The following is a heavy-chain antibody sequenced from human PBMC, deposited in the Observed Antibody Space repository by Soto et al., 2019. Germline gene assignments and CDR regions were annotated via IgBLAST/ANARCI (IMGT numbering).Heavy chain of an antibody. J-gene: IGHJ6*02. CDR1: GGTFSSYA. CDR3: AGDHWYSNGTSYYYYYGMDV. CDR2: IIPIFGTA. D-gene: IGHD4-4*01. Sequence: QVPLVQSGAEVKKPGSSVKVSCKASGGTFSSYAISWVRQAPGQGLEWMGGIIPIFGTANYAQKFQGRVTITADESTSTAYMELSSLRSEDTAVYYCAGDHWYSNGTSYYYYYGMDVWGQGTTVTVSS. V-gene: IGHV1-69*01.